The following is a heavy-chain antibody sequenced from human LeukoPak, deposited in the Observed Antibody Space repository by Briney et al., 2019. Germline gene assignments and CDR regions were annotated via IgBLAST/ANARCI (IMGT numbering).Heavy chain of an antibody. CDR3: ARELRAAGNLHAFDI. CDR2: IYTSGST. D-gene: IGHD6-13*01. CDR1: GGSISSYY. Sequence: PSETLSLTCTVSGGSISSYYWSWIRQPAGKGLEWIGRIYTSGSTNYNPSLKSRVTMSVDTSKNQFSLKLSSVTAADTAVYYCARELRAAGNLHAFDIWGQGTMVTVSS. J-gene: IGHJ3*02. V-gene: IGHV4-4*07.